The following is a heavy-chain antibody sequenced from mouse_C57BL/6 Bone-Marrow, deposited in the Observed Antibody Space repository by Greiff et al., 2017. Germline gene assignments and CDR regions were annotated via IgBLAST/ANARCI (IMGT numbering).Heavy chain of an antibody. Sequence: VQLQQSGPELVKPGASVKISCKASGYSFTGYYMNWVKQSPEKSLEWIGEINPSTGGTTYNQKFKAKATLTVDKSSSTAYMQLKSLTSEDSAVYYCAREDYYGSPLGYWGQGTTLTVSS. J-gene: IGHJ2*01. CDR1: GYSFTGYY. CDR2: INPSTGGT. CDR3: AREDYYGSPLGY. D-gene: IGHD1-1*01. V-gene: IGHV1-42*01.